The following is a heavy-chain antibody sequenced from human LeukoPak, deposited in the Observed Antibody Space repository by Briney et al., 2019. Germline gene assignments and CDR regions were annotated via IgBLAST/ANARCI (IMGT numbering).Heavy chain of an antibody. CDR2: ISGSGGRT. J-gene: IGHJ4*02. CDR3: AKEGDVVDTVMVGYYFDY. D-gene: IGHD5-18*01. Sequence: PGGSLRLSCAASGFTFSRYAMSWVRQAPGKGLEWVSGISGSGGRTYYADSVKGRFTISRDNSKNTLYLQMNSLRAEDTAVYYCAKEGDVVDTVMVGYYFDYWGQGTLVTVSS. CDR1: GFTFSRYA. V-gene: IGHV3-23*01.